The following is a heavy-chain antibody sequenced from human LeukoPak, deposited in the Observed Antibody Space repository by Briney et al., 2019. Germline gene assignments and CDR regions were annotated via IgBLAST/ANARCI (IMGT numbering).Heavy chain of an antibody. D-gene: IGHD3-3*01. CDR1: GFTFSSYA. CDR2: ISGSGGST. Sequence: RGSLRLSCAASGFTFSSYAMSWVRQAPGKGLEWVSAISGSGGSTYYADSVKGRFTISRDNSKNTLYLQMNSLRAEDTAVYYCAKELGGYYTSYYFDYWGQGTLVTVSS. CDR3: AKELGGYYTSYYFDY. J-gene: IGHJ4*02. V-gene: IGHV3-23*01.